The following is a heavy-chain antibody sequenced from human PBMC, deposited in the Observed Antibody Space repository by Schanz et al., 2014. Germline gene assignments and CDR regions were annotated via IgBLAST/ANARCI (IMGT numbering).Heavy chain of an antibody. V-gene: IGHV3-7*01. CDR1: GFTFSKYW. CDR2: IKQDGSEK. D-gene: IGHD6-13*01. J-gene: IGHJ6*04. CDR3: AREEGWGIATAGPKHSYYGMDV. Sequence: EVQLVESGGGLVQPGGSLRLSCGGSGFTFSKYWMSWVRQAPGKGLEWVANIKQDGSEKYYVDAVKGRFTISRDNAKNSLYLQMNSLRAEDTAVYYCAREEGWGIATAGPKHSYYGMDVWGKGTTVTVSS.